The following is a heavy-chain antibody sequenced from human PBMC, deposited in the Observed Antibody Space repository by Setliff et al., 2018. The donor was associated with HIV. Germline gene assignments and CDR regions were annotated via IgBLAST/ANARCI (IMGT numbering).Heavy chain of an antibody. CDR3: AREAYFSASGTYYFDS. Sequence: SETLSLTCTVSGASMSSGDYYWSWIRQPPGKGLEWIGYIYYSGNSYYNPSLKSRVTLSVDTSKNQFSLKVSSVTAADTALYFCAREAYFSASGTYYFDSWGQGTLVTVSS. J-gene: IGHJ4*02. CDR2: IYYSGNS. D-gene: IGHD3-10*01. CDR1: GASMSSGDYY. V-gene: IGHV4-30-4*02.